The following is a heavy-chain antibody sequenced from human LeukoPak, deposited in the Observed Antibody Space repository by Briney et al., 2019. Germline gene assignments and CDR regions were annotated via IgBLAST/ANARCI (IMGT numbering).Heavy chain of an antibody. V-gene: IGHV4-30-4*01. Sequence: SETLSLTCTVSGGSISSGDYYWSWIRQPPGKGLEWIGYIYYSGSTYYNPSLRSRVAISVDTSKNQFSLKLSSVTAADTAVYYCARDRHVMVRGVPEGMDVWGKGTTVTVSS. CDR2: IYYSGST. CDR3: ARDRHVMVRGVPEGMDV. D-gene: IGHD3-10*01. CDR1: GGSISSGDYY. J-gene: IGHJ6*04.